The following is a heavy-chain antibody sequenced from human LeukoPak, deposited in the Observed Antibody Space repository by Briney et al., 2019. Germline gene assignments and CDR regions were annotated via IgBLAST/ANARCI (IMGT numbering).Heavy chain of an antibody. CDR1: GGSISSSSYC. J-gene: IGHJ4*02. CDR3: ARDLLGWELHYFDY. D-gene: IGHD1-26*01. V-gene: IGHV4-39*02. Sequence: SETLSLTCTVSGGSISSSSYCWGWIRQPPGKGLEWIGNIYYSGSTYSNPSLKSRVTISVDTSKNQFSLNLSSVTAADTAVYYCARDLLGWELHYFDYWGQGTLVTVSS. CDR2: IYYSGST.